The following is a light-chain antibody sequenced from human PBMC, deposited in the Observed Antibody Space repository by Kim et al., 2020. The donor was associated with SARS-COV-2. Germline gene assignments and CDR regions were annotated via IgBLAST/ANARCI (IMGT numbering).Light chain of an antibody. Sequence: RAAINCKSSRSVLYSSSNKNDLAWYQHKPGQPPKVLISWTATRASGVPDRFSGSGSETDFTLTIDSLQAEDVAVYYCQQYYSPPYNFGQGTKLEI. CDR3: QQYYSPPYN. V-gene: IGKV4-1*01. CDR1: RSVLYSSSNKND. CDR2: WTA. J-gene: IGKJ2*01.